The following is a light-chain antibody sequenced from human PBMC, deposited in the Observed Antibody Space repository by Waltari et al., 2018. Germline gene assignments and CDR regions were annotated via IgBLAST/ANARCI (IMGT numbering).Light chain of an antibody. CDR2: DAS. J-gene: IGKJ4*01. Sequence: EIVLTQSPATLSLSPGERATLSCRASQSVSSYLAWYQQKPGQAPRLRIYDASNRATGIPARFSGSGSGTDFTLTISSLEPEDFAVYYCQQRSNWPFGGGTKVEIK. V-gene: IGKV3-11*01. CDR1: QSVSSY. CDR3: QQRSNWP.